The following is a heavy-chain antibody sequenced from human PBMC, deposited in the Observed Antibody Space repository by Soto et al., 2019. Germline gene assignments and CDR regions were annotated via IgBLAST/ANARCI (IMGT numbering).Heavy chain of an antibody. J-gene: IGHJ5*02. CDR2: TYYRSKWYN. V-gene: IGHV6-1*01. D-gene: IGHD6-19*01. Sequence: SQTLSLTCAISGDSVSSNSAVWNWIRQSPSRGLEWLGRTYYRSKWYNDYAVSVKSRITINPDTSKNQFSLQLNSVTPEDTAVYYCARVFFGDSGWYNCFDPWGQGTLVTVSS. CDR1: GDSVSSNSAV. CDR3: ARVFFGDSGWYNCFDP.